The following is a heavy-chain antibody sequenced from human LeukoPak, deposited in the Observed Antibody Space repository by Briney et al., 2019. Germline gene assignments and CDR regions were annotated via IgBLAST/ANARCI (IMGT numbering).Heavy chain of an antibody. V-gene: IGHV1-2*02. J-gene: IGHJ4*02. Sequence: ASVKVSCKASGYTFIGYYIHWVRQAPGQGLEWMGWINPNSGGTNYAQKFQGRVTMTRVTSISTAYMELNRLTSDDTAVYYCARGSKYDYWGQGALVTVSS. CDR2: INPNSGGT. CDR3: ARGSKYDY. CDR1: GYTFIGYY.